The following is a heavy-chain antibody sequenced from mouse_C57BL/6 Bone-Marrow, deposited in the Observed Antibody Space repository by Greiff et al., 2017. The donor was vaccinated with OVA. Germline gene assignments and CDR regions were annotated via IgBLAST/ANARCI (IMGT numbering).Heavy chain of an antibody. CDR2: INPSSGYT. J-gene: IGHJ4*01. CDR3: ARCAYYGYDWYAMDY. Sequence: QVQLQQSGAELARPGASVKMSCKASGYTFTSYTMHWVKQRPGQGLEWIGYINPSSGYTKYNQKFKDKATLTADKSSSTAYMQLSSLTSEDSAVYYCARCAYYGYDWYAMDYWGQGTSVTVSS. V-gene: IGHV1-4*01. D-gene: IGHD2-9*01. CDR1: GYTFTSYT.